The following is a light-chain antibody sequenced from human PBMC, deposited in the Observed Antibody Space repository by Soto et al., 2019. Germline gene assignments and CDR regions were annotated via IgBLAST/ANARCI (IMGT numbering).Light chain of an antibody. CDR2: DAS. V-gene: IGKV1-33*01. CDR3: QQYDNLPPYT. J-gene: IGKJ2*01. Sequence: DIQMTQSPSSLSASVGDRVSITCQASQDIATNLNWYQQRPGKAPKLLIYDASNLQTGVPSRFSGSGSGTDFNFTISSLQPEDIATYYCQQYDNLPPYTFGQGTRLDIK. CDR1: QDIATN.